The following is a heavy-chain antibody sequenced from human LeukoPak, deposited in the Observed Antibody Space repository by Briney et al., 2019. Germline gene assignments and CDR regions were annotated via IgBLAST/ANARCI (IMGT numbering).Heavy chain of an antibody. CDR1: GFTVSSNY. CDR2: IYSGGST. V-gene: IGHV3-66*02. D-gene: IGHD3-10*01. CDR3: ARDRVWFGELLEGGMDV. Sequence: GGSLRLSCAASGFTVSSNYMSWVRQAPGKGLEWVSVIYSGGSTYYADSVKGRFTISRDNSKNTLYLQMNSLRAEDTAVYYCARDRVWFGELLEGGMDVWGQGTTVTVSS. J-gene: IGHJ6*02.